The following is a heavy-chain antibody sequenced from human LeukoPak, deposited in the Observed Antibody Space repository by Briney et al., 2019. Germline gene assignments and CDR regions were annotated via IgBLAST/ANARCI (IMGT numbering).Heavy chain of an antibody. CDR2: ITEDETGR. CDR3: SSSEVVRSGDREVGFNLD. J-gene: IGHJ4*02. V-gene: IGHV3-7*02. CDR1: GSHLSMSW. Sequence: PGGSLSLSGPTKGSHLSMSWPSWARQAPGKGLEWMANITEDETGRYYVDSVKGRFTISRDNAKKSLYLQMNSLSSVTAAESYWSSSEVVRSGDREVGFNLDWGQGTLVTVSS. D-gene: IGHD2-15*01.